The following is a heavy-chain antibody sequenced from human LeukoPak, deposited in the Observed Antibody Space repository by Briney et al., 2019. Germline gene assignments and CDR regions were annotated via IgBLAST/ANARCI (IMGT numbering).Heavy chain of an antibody. CDR1: GVAFSDAW. J-gene: IGHJ4*02. Sequence: GGSLSLSCVGSGVAFSDAWMSWVRQAPGKGLEWVGRIKSKSDGGTIDYAAPVKGRFTISRDDSRNTLYLQMNSLKTEDTAVYYCTTRRQDGWWGQGTLVTVSS. CDR2: IKSKSDGGTI. V-gene: IGHV3-15*01. D-gene: IGHD2-15*01. CDR3: TTRRQDGW.